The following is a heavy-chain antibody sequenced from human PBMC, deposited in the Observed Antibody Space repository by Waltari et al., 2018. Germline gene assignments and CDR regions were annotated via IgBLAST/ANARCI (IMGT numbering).Heavy chain of an antibody. D-gene: IGHD3-10*01. CDR2: IYHSGST. V-gene: IGHV4-38-2*01. J-gene: IGHJ4*02. CDR1: GYY. CDR3: ARHRGSGSYYLPFDY. Sequence: GYYWGWIRQPPGKGLEWIGSIYHSGSTYYNPSLKSRVTISVDTSKNQFSLKLSSVTAADTAVYYCARHRGSGSYYLPFDYWGQGTLVTVSS.